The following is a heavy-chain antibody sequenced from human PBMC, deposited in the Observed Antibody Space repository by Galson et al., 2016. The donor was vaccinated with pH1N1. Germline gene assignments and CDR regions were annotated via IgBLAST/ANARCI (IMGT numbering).Heavy chain of an antibody. CDR1: GFDFRRYV. J-gene: IGHJ4*02. Sequence: SLRLSCATSGFDFRRYVMQRVRQAPGKGLEWVGVIRDDGSAKFYVDSVGGRFTISRDSSTNSLYLQMDGLRVGDTAVYYCARDSSFDHWGPGTLVTVS. CDR3: ARDSSFDH. V-gene: IGHV3-33*01. CDR2: IRDDGSAK.